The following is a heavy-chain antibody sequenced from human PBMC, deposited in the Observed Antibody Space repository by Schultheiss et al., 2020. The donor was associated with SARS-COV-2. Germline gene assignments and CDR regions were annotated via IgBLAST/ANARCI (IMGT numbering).Heavy chain of an antibody. CDR2: IYHSGST. CDR1: GGSFSGYY. D-gene: IGHD3-3*01. V-gene: IGHV4-34*01. Sequence: SETLSLTCAVYGGSFSGYYWGWIRQPPGKGLEWIGSIYHSGSTYYNPSLKSRVTISVDTSKNQFSLKLSSVTAADTAVYYCAKGLGYDFWSGYYMSYYYYGMDVWGQGTTVTVSS. CDR3: AKGLGYDFWSGYYMSYYYYGMDV. J-gene: IGHJ6*02.